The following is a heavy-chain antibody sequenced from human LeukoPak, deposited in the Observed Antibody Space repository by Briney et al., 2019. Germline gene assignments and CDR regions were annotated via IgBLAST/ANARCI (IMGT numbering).Heavy chain of an antibody. J-gene: IGHJ6*02. CDR2: ISSSSSYI. D-gene: IGHD3-10*01. CDR1: GFTFSSYS. V-gene: IGHV3-21*01. CDR3: ARYGSGTRYYYGMDV. Sequence: KTGGSLRLSCAASGFTFSSYSMNWVRQAPGKGLEWVSSISSSSSYIYYADSVKGRFTISRDNAKNSLYLQMNSLRAEDTAVYYCARYGSGTRYYYGMDVWGQGTTVTVSS.